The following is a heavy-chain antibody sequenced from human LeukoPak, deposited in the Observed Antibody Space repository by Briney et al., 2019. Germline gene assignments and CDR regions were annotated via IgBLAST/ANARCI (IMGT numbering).Heavy chain of an antibody. CDR2: IYYRGST. CDR1: GGSINNYY. J-gene: IGHJ4*02. Sequence: SETLSLTCTVSGGSINNYYWSWIRQPPGKGLEWIGYIYYRGSTNYNPSLKSRVTFSVDTSKNQFSLKLNSVTAAETAVYYCARGGDYGDLRYFDYWGQGTLVTVSS. D-gene: IGHD4-17*01. V-gene: IGHV4-59*01. CDR3: ARGGDYGDLRYFDY.